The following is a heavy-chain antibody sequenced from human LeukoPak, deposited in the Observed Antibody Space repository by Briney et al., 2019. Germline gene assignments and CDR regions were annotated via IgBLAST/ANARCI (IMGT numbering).Heavy chain of an antibody. Sequence: SETLSLTCTVSGGSISGFYWSWIRQPPGKGLEWIGYIYYTGSTNYNPSLKSRVTISVDTSKNQFSLKLSSVTAADTAVYYCARVPDYGKSNPDYWGQGTLVTVSS. J-gene: IGHJ4*02. D-gene: IGHD4-17*01. CDR3: ARVPDYGKSNPDY. CDR1: GGSISGFY. V-gene: IGHV4-59*12. CDR2: IYYTGST.